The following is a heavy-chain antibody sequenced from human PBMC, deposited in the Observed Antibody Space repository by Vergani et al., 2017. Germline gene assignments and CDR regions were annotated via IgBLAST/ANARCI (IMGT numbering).Heavy chain of an antibody. J-gene: IGHJ4*02. CDR1: GGPMSGYY. CDR3: ARMGGYDEGDAFRIGYFDS. D-gene: IGHD3-22*01. V-gene: IGHV4-59*06. Sequence: QLRLQEPGPGLVKLSETLSPTCSALGGPMSGYYWSWFRQHPGKGLEWIGYIYSTGSTHHNPSLRRRINMSVDTSKNQFSLKLNSVTAADTAMYYCARMGGYDEGDAFRIGYFDSWGPGILVTVSS. CDR2: IYSTGST.